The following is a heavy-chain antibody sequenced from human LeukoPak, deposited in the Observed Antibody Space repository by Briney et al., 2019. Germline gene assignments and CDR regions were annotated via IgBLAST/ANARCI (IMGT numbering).Heavy chain of an antibody. CDR3: AKDMASSSWKNGWFDP. J-gene: IGHJ5*02. CDR2: ISWNSGSI. Sequence: AGGSLRLSCAASGFTFSSYAMSWVRQAPGKGLEWVSGISWNSGSIGYADSVKGRFTISRDNAKNSLYLQMNSLRAEDTALYYCAKDMASSSWKNGWFDPWGQGTLVTVSS. CDR1: GFTFSSYA. D-gene: IGHD6-13*01. V-gene: IGHV3-9*01.